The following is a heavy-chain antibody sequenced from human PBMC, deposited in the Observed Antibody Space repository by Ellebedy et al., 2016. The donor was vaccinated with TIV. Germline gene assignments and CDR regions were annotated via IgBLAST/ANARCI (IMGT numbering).Heavy chain of an antibody. J-gene: IGHJ1*01. CDR1: GISLRSYA. Sequence: GESLKISCAASGISLRSYAMSWVRQAPGKGLEWVSTIAGTGGTTYYRDSVKGRFTVSRDTSRNTLYLQMSSLRAEDTAVYYCIFKGMSARLYWGQGTLVTVSS. V-gene: IGHV3-23*01. D-gene: IGHD6-6*01. CDR3: IFKGMSARLY. CDR2: IAGTGGTT.